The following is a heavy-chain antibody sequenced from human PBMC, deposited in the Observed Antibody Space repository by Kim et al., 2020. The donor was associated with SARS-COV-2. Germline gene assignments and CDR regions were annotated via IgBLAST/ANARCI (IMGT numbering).Heavy chain of an antibody. J-gene: IGHJ2*01. CDR1: GFSFNYYA. Sequence: GGSLRLSCAASGFSFNYYAMTWVRQAPGKGLEWVSAITTSGLHTYYSGSVTGRFTISRDNSKNTLYLQMNSLRVDDTAVYFCARDPLYCTSDECNPFWYFDLWGRGALVTVSS. D-gene: IGHD2-8*02. CDR2: ITTSGLHT. CDR3: ARDPLYCTSDECNPFWYFDL. V-gene: IGHV3-23*01.